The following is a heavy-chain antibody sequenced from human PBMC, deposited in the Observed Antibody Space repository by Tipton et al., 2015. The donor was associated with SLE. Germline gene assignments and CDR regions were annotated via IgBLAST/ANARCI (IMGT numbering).Heavy chain of an antibody. CDR2: IYTSGRT. D-gene: IGHD3-10*01. V-gene: IGHV4-4*09. J-gene: IGHJ4*02. CDR1: GGSFSGYY. Sequence: LRLSCAVYGGSFSGYYWSWIRQPAGKGLEWIGYIYTSGRTNYNPSLKSRVTISVDTSKNQFSLKLSSVTAADTAVYYCARISYGSGSYLDYWGQGTLVTVSS. CDR3: ARISYGSGSYLDY.